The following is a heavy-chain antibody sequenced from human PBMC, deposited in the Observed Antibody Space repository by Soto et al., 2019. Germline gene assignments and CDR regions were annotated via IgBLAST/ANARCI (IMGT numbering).Heavy chain of an antibody. CDR3: AREGARAYNWNYFVGNWFDP. J-gene: IGHJ5*02. V-gene: IGHV1-69*13. Sequence: GASVKVSCKASGGTFSSYAISWVRQAPGQRLEWMGGIIPIFGTANYAQKFQGRVTITADESTSTAYMELSSLRSEDTAVYYCAREGARAYNWNYFVGNWFDPWGQGTLVTVSS. CDR2: IIPIFGTA. D-gene: IGHD1-7*01. CDR1: GGTFSSYA.